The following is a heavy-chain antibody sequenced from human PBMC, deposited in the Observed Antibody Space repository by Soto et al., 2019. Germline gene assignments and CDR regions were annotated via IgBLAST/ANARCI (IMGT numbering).Heavy chain of an antibody. Sequence: QVQLVESGGGVVQPGRSLRLSCAASGFRFSTFAMDWVRQAPGKGLEWVAVTSFDGTTNYYADSVKGRFTISRDNSKNTLYLQMNSLRAEDTAVYYCARVRYSYGTFWDYWGQGTLVTVSS. D-gene: IGHD5-18*01. CDR3: ARVRYSYGTFWDY. CDR1: GFRFSTFA. CDR2: TSFDGTTN. J-gene: IGHJ4*02. V-gene: IGHV3-30*04.